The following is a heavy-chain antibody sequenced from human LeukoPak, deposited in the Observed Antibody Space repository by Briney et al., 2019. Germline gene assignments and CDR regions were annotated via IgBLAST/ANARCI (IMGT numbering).Heavy chain of an antibody. J-gene: IGHJ4*02. Sequence: ASVKVSCKASGYTFTGYYMHWVRQAPGQGLEWMGRINPNRGGTNYAQTFQGRVTMTRDKSITTAYLEVSSLRSDDTAVYYCARLMYSSATGPSDYWGQGTLVTVSS. D-gene: IGHD6-25*01. CDR2: INPNRGGT. CDR3: ARLMYSSATGPSDY. V-gene: IGHV1-2*06. CDR1: GYTFTGYY.